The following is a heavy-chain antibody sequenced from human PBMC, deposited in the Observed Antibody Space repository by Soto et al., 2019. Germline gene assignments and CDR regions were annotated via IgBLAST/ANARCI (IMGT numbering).Heavy chain of an antibody. D-gene: IGHD3-22*01. CDR3: AADGGYYDSSGSEYFQH. J-gene: IGHJ1*01. CDR2: IVVGSGNT. CDR1: GFTFTSSA. Sequence: SVKVSCKASGFTFTSSAGRWVRQARGQSLEWIGWIVVGSGNTNYAQKFQERVTITRDMSTSTAYMELSSLRSEDTAVYYCAADGGYYDSSGSEYFQHWGQGTLVTVSS. V-gene: IGHV1-58*01.